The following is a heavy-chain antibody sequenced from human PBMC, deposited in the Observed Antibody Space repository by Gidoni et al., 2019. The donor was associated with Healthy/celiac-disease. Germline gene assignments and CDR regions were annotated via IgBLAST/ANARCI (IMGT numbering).Heavy chain of an antibody. CDR3: ARGFENYYGSGSSLNWFDP. CDR1: GFTFSSYA. D-gene: IGHD3-10*01. V-gene: IGHV3-30*04. J-gene: IGHJ5*02. Sequence: QVQLVESGGGVVQPGRSLRLSCAASGFTFSSYAMHWVRQAPGKGLEWVAVISYDGSNKYYADSVKGRFTISRDNSKNTLYLQMNSLRAEDTAVYYCARGFENYYGSGSSLNWFDPWGQGTLVTVSS. CDR2: ISYDGSNK.